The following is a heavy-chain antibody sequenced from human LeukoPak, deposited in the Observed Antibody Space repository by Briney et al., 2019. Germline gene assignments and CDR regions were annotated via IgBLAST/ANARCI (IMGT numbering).Heavy chain of an antibody. J-gene: IGHJ4*02. CDR3: ARGSNYVWGSYRFSFFDY. CDR2: IYTSGST. CDR1: GGSISSYY. D-gene: IGHD3-16*02. Sequence: SETLSLTCTVSGGSISSYYWSWIRQPAGKGLEWIGRIYTSGSTNYNPSLKSRVTMSVDTSKNQFSLKLSSVTAADTAVYYCARGSNYVWGSYRFSFFDYWGQGTLVTVSS. V-gene: IGHV4-4*07.